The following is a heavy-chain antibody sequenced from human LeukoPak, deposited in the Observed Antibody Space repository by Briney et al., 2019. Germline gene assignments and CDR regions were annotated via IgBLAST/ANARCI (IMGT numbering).Heavy chain of an antibody. V-gene: IGHV3-49*03. CDR2: IRNEAYGATT. J-gene: IGHJ4*02. Sequence: GGSLRLSCTTSGFTFGDYAMSWFRQAPGKGLEWVGFIRNEAYGATTDYAASVKGRFTISRDDSKSIAYLQMNSLRTEDTAVYYCTRAYCTSTTCYWPPYFDYWGQGTLVTVSS. D-gene: IGHD2-2*01. CDR1: GFTFGDYA. CDR3: TRAYCTSTTCYWPPYFDY.